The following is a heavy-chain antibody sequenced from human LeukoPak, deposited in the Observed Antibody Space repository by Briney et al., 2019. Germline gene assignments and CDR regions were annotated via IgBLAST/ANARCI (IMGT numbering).Heavy chain of an antibody. V-gene: IGHV3-33*01. J-gene: IGHJ6*02. D-gene: IGHD3-10*01. CDR1: GFTFSSYG. CDR2: IWYDGSNE. CDR3: ARDPTNRLLWFGELYYGMDV. Sequence: PGGSLRLSCAASGFTFSSYGMRWVRQAPGKGLEWVAVIWYDGSNEYYADSVKGRFTISRDNSKNTLYLQMNGLRAEDTAVYYCARDPTNRLLWFGELYYGMDVWGQGTTVTVSS.